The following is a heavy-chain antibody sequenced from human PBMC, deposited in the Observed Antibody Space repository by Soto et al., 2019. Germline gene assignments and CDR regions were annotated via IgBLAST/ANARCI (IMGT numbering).Heavy chain of an antibody. CDR2: INPNSGGT. J-gene: IGHJ3*01. CDR1: GYTFTGYY. CDR3: ARDQGEAV. V-gene: IGHV1-2*02. Sequence: QVQLVQSGAEVKKPGASVKVSCKASGYTFTGYYMHWVRQAPGQGLEWMGWINPNSGGTSYAQKFQGRVTMTRDTSTSTVYMELSSLRSEDTAVYYCARDQGEAVWGQGTMVTVSS.